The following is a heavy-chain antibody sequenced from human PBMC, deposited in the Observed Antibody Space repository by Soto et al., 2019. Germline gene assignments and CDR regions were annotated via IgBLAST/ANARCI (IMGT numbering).Heavy chain of an antibody. Sequence: PSETLYLTWTVSGGSIRSYYWSWIRQPPGKGLEWIGYIYYSGSTNYNPSLKSRVTISVDTSKNQFSLKLSSVTAADTAVYYCARDSGSNLDYWGQGTLVTVSS. CDR2: IYYSGST. CDR3: ARDSGSNLDY. D-gene: IGHD6-13*01. CDR1: GGSIRSYY. V-gene: IGHV4-59*01. J-gene: IGHJ4*02.